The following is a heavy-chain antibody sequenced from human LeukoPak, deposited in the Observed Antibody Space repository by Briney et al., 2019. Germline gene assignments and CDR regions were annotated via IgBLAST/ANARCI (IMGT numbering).Heavy chain of an antibody. CDR1: GGSISSYY. CDR3: ARHKDYYYSYMDV. V-gene: IGHV4-59*04. J-gene: IGHJ6*03. Sequence: SETLSLTCTVSGGSISSYYWSWIRKPPGKGREWIGTIYYSGSTYYNPSLTSQVTISVATSKNQFSLKLSSVTAADTAVYYCARHKDYYYSYMDVWGKGTTVTISS. CDR2: IYYSGST.